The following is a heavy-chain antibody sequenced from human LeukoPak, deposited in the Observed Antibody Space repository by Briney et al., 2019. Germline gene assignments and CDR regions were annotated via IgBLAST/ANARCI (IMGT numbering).Heavy chain of an antibody. D-gene: IGHD3-10*01. CDR2: ISYDGSNK. CDR3: ASGAKGDYGSGSYPLFDY. CDR1: GFTFSSYG. J-gene: IGHJ4*02. Sequence: GGSLRLSCAASGFTFSSYGMHWVRQAPGKGLEWVAVISYDGSNKYYADSVKGRFTISRDNSKNTLYLQMNSLRAEDTAVYYCASGAKGDYGSGSYPLFDYWGQGTLVTVSS. V-gene: IGHV3-30*03.